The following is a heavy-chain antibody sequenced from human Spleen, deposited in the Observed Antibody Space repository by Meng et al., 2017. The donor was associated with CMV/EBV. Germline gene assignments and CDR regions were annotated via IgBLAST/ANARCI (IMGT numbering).Heavy chain of an antibody. CDR2: IYPGDSDT. V-gene: IGHV5-51*01. J-gene: IGHJ4*02. CDR3: ARAARPGPFDY. Sequence: GGSLRLSCKGSGYSFTNHWIAWVRQMPGKGLEWMGIIYPGDSDTRYSPSFQGQVTISADKSISTAYLQWSSLKASDTAMYYCARAARPGPFDYWGQGTLVTVSS. D-gene: IGHD6-6*01. CDR1: GYSFTNHW.